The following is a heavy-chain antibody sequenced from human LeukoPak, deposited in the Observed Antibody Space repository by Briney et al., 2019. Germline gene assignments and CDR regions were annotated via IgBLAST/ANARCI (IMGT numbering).Heavy chain of an antibody. V-gene: IGHV4-30-4*08. CDR2: IYYSGST. CDR3: ARDRIAARPYYFDY. CDR1: GGSISSGDYY. D-gene: IGHD6-6*01. Sequence: SETLSLTRTVSGGSISSGDYYWSWIRQPPGKGLEWIGYIYYSGSTYYNPSLKSRVTISVDTSKNQFSLKLSSVTAADTAVYYCARDRIAARPYYFDYWGQGTLVTVSS. J-gene: IGHJ4*02.